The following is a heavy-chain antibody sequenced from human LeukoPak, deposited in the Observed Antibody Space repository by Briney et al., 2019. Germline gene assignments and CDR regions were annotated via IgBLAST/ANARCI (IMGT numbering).Heavy chain of an antibody. J-gene: IGHJ6*02. CDR2: IYSGGST. D-gene: IGHD3-3*01. CDR3: ALNDFWSGPYGMDV. Sequence: GGSLRLSCAASGFTVSSNYMSWVRQAPGKGLEWVSVIYSGGSTYYADSVKGRFTISRDNSKNTLYLQMNSLRAEDTAVYYCALNDFWSGPYGMDVWGQGTTVTVSS. CDR1: GFTVSSNY. V-gene: IGHV3-66*01.